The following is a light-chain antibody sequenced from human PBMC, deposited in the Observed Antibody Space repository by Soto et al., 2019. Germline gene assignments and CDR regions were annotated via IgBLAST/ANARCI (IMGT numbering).Light chain of an antibody. CDR1: QSITHW. CDR2: DAS. CDR3: QQYNSYSRT. V-gene: IGKV1-5*01. Sequence: DIPMTQSPSTLPASVGDRVTITCRASQSITHWLAWYQQKPGKAPTLLIYDASILESGVPSRFSGSGSGTEFTLTIGSLQPDDFATYYCQQYNSYSRTFGQGTKVEIK. J-gene: IGKJ1*01.